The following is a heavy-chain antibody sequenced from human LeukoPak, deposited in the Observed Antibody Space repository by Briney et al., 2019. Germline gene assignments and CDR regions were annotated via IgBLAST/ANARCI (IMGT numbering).Heavy chain of an antibody. J-gene: IGHJ4*02. CDR2: ISGSGGST. CDR1: GFTFSSYA. V-gene: IGHV3-23*01. Sequence: GGSLRLSCAASGFTFSSYAMSWVRQAPGKGLEWVSAISGSGGSTYYADSVKGRFTISRDNSKNTLYLQMNSLRAEDTAVYYCARAQFLGYSNSYYFDYWGQGTLVTVSS. D-gene: IGHD4-11*01. CDR3: ARAQFLGYSNSYYFDY.